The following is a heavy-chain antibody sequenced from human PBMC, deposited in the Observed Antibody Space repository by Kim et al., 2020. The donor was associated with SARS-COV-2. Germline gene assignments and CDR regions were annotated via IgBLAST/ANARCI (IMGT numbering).Heavy chain of an antibody. Sequence: SETLSLTCTVSGSSIGIGYYWGWIRQFPGRGLEWVSSISHTGNTYYNPSLKSRVIISVDTSKREVSLNLTSVTAPDTAVYYCARKVISSWFNFDVWGQGRMVTVSS. D-gene: IGHD2-21*01. CDR1: GSSIGIGYY. V-gene: IGHV4-38-2*02. J-gene: IGHJ3*01. CDR3: ARKVISSWFNFDV. CDR2: ISHTGNT.